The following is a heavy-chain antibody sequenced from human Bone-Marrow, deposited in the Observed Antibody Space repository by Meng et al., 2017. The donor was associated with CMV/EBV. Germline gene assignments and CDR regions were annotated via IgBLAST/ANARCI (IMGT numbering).Heavy chain of an antibody. J-gene: IGHJ5*02. CDR3: VRTRTTTQTEWFDP. D-gene: IGHD1-1*01. CDR2: IDPKCRGT. CDR1: GCNFTACF. V-gene: IGHV1-2*02. Sequence: SGCNFTACFVQCVRQAPEQGVEWMQWIDPKCRGTYYSREFRGGDTMTRDSSISTGYVKLSRLTFDYAAVYYCVRTRTTTQTEWFDPWGQGTLVTVSS.